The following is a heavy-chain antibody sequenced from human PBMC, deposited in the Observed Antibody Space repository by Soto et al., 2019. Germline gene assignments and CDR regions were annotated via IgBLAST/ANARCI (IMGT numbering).Heavy chain of an antibody. CDR1: GGTLSSLA. CDR2: FIPVVAMA. V-gene: IGHV1-69*04. CDR3: ANGHDNYFYYGMDV. J-gene: IGHJ6*02. Sequence: QVQLVQSGSEVRTPGSSVKVSCKTSGGTLSSLAISRVRQAPGQGLEWVGTFIPVVAMAKYGQNFQGRVTITADPSTNTMFMELSGLRFEDTAIYYCANGHDNYFYYGMDVWGQGTTVTVSS. D-gene: IGHD1-1*01.